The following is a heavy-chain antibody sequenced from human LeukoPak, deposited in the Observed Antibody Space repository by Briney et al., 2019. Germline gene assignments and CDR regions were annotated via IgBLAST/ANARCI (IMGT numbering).Heavy chain of an antibody. CDR2: ISSSSSYI. D-gene: IGHD3-10*01. V-gene: IGHV3-21*01. J-gene: IGHJ4*02. CDR3: ARDHALGGHYYGSEGPEYYFDY. Sequence: PGGSLRLSCAASGFTFSSYSMNWVRQAPGKGLEWVSSISSSSSYIYYADSVKGRFTISRDNAKNSLYLQMNSLRAEDTAVYYCARDHALGGHYYGSEGPEYYFDYWGQGTLVTVSS. CDR1: GFTFSSYS.